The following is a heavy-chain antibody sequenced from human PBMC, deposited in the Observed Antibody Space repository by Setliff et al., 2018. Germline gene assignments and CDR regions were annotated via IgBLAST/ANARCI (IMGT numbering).Heavy chain of an antibody. CDR2: FFHTGNT. Sequence: PSETLSLTCTVSGYSISSGYYWGWIRQPTGKGLEWLGSFFHTGNTYYNPSLEGRVTISVDTSNNQFSLKLSSVTAADTAVYYCASHLWGRYMAESSDYFDYWGQGSLVTVSS. J-gene: IGHJ4*02. D-gene: IGHD3-3*02. CDR1: GYSISSGYY. V-gene: IGHV4-38-2*02. CDR3: ASHLWGRYMAESSDYFDY.